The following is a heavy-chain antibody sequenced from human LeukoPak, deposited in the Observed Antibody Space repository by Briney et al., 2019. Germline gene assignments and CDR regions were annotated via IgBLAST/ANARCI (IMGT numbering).Heavy chain of an antibody. CDR2: INPNSGGT. V-gene: IGHV1-2*06. J-gene: IGHJ4*02. Sequence: PWASVKVSCKASGYTFTGYYMHWVRQAPGQGLEWMGRINPNSGGTNYAQKFQGRVMMTRDTSINTAYMELNRLRSDDTAVYYCARDLGLTGDGVDYWGQGTLVTVSS. D-gene: IGHD7-27*01. CDR3: ARDLGLTGDGVDY. CDR1: GYTFTGYY.